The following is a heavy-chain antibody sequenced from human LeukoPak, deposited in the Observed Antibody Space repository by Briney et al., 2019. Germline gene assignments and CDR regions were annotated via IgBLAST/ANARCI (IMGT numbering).Heavy chain of an antibody. CDR1: GFTFSSYS. CDR2: ISSSSSYI. J-gene: IGHJ5*02. D-gene: IGHD2-2*01. Sequence: PGGSLRLSCAASGFTFSSYSMNWVRQAPGKGLEWVSSISSSSSYIYYADSVKGRFTISRDNAKNSLYLQMNSLRAEDTAVYYCARAIVVPAATSEWLHPWGQGTLVTVSS. V-gene: IGHV3-21*01. CDR3: ARAIVVPAATSEWLHP.